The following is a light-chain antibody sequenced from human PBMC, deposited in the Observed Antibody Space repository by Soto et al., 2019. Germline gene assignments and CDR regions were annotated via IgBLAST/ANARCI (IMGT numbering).Light chain of an antibody. CDR2: DAS. CDR3: QQSYSTPNT. J-gene: IGKJ5*01. CDR1: QSISTY. V-gene: IGKV1-39*01. Sequence: DIQMTQSPSSLSASVGNRVTITCRASQSISTYLNWYQKKPGKAPNLLIYDASRLQSGVPSRFSGSGGGTDFTLSISSVQPEDFATYYCQQSYSTPNTFGQGTRLEIK.